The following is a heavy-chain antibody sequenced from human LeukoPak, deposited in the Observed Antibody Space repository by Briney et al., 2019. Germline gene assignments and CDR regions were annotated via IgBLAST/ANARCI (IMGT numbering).Heavy chain of an antibody. J-gene: IGHJ4*02. CDR3: VRDYNWCFDY. CDR2: IKSDSSTI. CDR1: GFTFSSFS. D-gene: IGHD1-1*01. V-gene: IGHV3-48*01. Sequence: GGSLRLSCATSGFTFSSFSMNWVRQAPGKGLEWISYIKSDSSTIYYADSVKGRFTISRDKAKNSLYLQMNSLRAEDTAVYYCVRDYNWCFDYWGQGTLVTVSP.